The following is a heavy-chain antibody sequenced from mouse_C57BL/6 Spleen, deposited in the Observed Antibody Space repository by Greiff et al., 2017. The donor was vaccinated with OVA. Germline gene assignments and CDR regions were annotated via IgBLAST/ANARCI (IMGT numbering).Heavy chain of an antibody. Sequence: VQLQQSGAELVKPGASVKLSCTASGFNFTDYYMHWVKQRTEQGLEWIGRIDPEDGETKYAPNFQGKATITADTSSNTAYLQLSSLTSEDTAVDYCATLTGTGGYWYFDDWGTGTTVTVSS. CDR2: IDPEDGET. CDR1: GFNFTDYY. J-gene: IGHJ1*03. V-gene: IGHV14-2*01. D-gene: IGHD4-1*01. CDR3: ATLTGTGGYWYFDD.